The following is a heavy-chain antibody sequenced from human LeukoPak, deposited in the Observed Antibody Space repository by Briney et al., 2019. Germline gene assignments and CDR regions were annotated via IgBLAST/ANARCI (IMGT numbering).Heavy chain of an antibody. J-gene: IGHJ6*03. V-gene: IGHV4-34*01. CDR3: ARRWNYGRNYYIDV. D-gene: IGHD1-7*01. CDR1: IGSVSNYY. CDR2: SNDSGKI. Sequence: PSPTLSLTCTVSIGSVSNYYWRCIRQTPGKGLGWMRESNDSGKINYKQSRRRGDTFSVDTSKNQFSLRLTSVTATDTAVYYCARRWNYGRNYYIDVWARGATVSVSS.